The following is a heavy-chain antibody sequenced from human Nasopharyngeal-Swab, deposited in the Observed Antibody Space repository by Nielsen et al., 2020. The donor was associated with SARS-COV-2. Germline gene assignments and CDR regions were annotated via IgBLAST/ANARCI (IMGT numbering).Heavy chain of an antibody. CDR3: ARGPALVIRKTLSSGFDI. Sequence: SETLSLTCAVFGGSFSGSYWSWIRQPPGRGLEWIGEINHSGSTMYIPSLKSRVTISVDTSKNQFYLNLTSVTAADTAMYYCARGPALVIRKTLSSGFDIWGQGTMVTVSS. V-gene: IGHV4-34*01. CDR1: GGSFSGSY. J-gene: IGHJ3*02. CDR2: INHSGST. D-gene: IGHD3-10*01.